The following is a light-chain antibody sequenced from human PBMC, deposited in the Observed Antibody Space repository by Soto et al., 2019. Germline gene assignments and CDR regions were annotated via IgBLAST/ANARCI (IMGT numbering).Light chain of an antibody. J-gene: IGKJ3*01. CDR1: QNINNY. V-gene: IGKV1-39*01. CDR2: GAS. Sequence: DIQMTQSPLSLSASVGDRVTITCRTNQNINNYLNWYQQKPGRAPKLLIHGASTVQSGVPSRFSGSGSGTEFTLTISSLQPEDSATYHCQQTFNILWFGPGTKVNIK. CDR3: QQTFNILW.